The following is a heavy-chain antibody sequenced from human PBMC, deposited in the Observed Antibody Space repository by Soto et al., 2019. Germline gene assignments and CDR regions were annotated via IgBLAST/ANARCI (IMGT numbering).Heavy chain of an antibody. V-gene: IGHV1-18*04. J-gene: IGHJ6*02. CDR2: ISAYNGNT. D-gene: IGHD2-2*01. CDR1: GYTFTSYG. Sequence: QVQLVQSGAEVKKPGASVKVSCKASGYTFTSYGISWVRQAPGQGLEWMGWISAYNGNTNYAQKLQGRVTMTTDTSTSTAYMELRSLRSDDTAVYYCARDEYCSSTSCSYYYYYGMDVWGQGTTVTVSS. CDR3: ARDEYCSSTSCSYYYYYGMDV.